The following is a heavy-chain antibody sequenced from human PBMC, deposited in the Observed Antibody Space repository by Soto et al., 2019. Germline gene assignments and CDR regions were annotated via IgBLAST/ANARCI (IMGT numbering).Heavy chain of an antibody. CDR2: IKSKTDGGTT. Sequence: SMRLSSAACGFTFSNAWMSWVRQAAGKGLEWVGRIKSKTDGGTTDYAAPVKGRFTISRDDSKNTLYLQMNSLKTEDTAVYYCTTGPGIAARPFYYYYGMGVWGQGTTVTVSS. J-gene: IGHJ6*02. CDR1: GFTFSNAW. D-gene: IGHD6-6*01. V-gene: IGHV3-15*01. CDR3: TTGPGIAARPFYYYYGMGV.